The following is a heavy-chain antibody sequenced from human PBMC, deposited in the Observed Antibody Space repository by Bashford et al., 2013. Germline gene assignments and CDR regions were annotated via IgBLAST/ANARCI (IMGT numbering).Heavy chain of an antibody. J-gene: IGHJ4*02. V-gene: IGHV4-34*01. CDR1: GGSFSDDY. Sequence: SSETLSLTCAVYGGSFSDDYWSWIRQSPGKGLEWIGEINHSGRTYFNPALNSRVTISLDTSKTQFSLNLTAITVADTGVYYCARRPNNVWDIYRVFDRWGQGTLVTVSS. CDR2: INHSGRT. CDR3: ARRPNNVWDIYRVFDR. D-gene: IGHD3-16*02.